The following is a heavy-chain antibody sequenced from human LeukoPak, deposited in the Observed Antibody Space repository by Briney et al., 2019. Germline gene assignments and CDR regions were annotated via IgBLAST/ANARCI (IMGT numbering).Heavy chain of an antibody. J-gene: IGHJ4*02. Sequence: GGSLRLSCAASGFTFSSYAMSWVRQAPGKGLEWVSAISGSGGSTYYADSVKGRFTISRDNAKNTLYLQMNSLRAEDTAVYYCARAYDSSGYLPRNFDYWGQGTLVTVSS. V-gene: IGHV3-23*01. CDR1: GFTFSSYA. D-gene: IGHD3-22*01. CDR2: ISGSGGST. CDR3: ARAYDSSGYLPRNFDY.